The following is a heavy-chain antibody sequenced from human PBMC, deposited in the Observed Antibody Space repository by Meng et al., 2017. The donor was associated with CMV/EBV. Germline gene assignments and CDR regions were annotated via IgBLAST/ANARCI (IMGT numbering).Heavy chain of an antibody. Sequence: GGSLRLSCAASGFTFSSYWMHWVRQAPGKGLVWVSRINSDGSSTSYADSVKGRFTISRDNAKNTLYLQMNSLRAEDTAVYYCARQSYCSSTSCYTDYWGQGTLVTVSS. J-gene: IGHJ4*02. CDR3: ARQSYCSSTSCYTDY. CDR2: INSDGSST. V-gene: IGHV3-74*01. D-gene: IGHD2-2*02. CDR1: GFTFSSYW.